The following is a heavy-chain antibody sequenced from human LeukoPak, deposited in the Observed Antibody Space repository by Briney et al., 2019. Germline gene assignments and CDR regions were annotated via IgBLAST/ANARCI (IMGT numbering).Heavy chain of an antibody. D-gene: IGHD6-13*01. CDR3: ARWYSSSWTQYFDY. CDR2: ISSSSSYI. V-gene: IGHV3-21*04. J-gene: IGHJ4*02. CDR1: GFTFSSYS. Sequence: GGSLRLSCAASGFTFSSYSMNWVRQAPGKGLEWVSSISSSSSYIYYADSVKGRFTISRDNAKNSPYLQMNSLRAEDTAVYYCARWYSSSWTQYFDYWGQGTLVTVSS.